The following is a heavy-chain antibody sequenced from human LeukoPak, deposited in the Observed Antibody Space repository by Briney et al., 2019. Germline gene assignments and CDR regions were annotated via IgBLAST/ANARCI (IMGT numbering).Heavy chain of an antibody. D-gene: IGHD3-22*01. Sequence: PGGSLRLSCAASGFTFTSYAINWVRQAPGRGLEWVSVIYSGGGTYYADSVKGRFTISRDNSKNTLYLQMNSLRAEDTAVYYCARDLMSYYDSSGYALWGQGTLVTVSS. J-gene: IGHJ4*02. V-gene: IGHV3-66*01. CDR1: GFTFTSYA. CDR2: IYSGGGT. CDR3: ARDLMSYYDSSGYAL.